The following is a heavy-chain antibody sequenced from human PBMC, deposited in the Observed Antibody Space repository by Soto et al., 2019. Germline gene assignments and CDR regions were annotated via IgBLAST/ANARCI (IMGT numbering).Heavy chain of an antibody. CDR1: GFTFGDYE. Sequence: PGGSLRVSCAASGFTFGDYEMSWIRQAAGKGPEWVSFLSRSGNTIYYADSVKGRFSISRDHAENSLYLQMESLRVEDTATYFHPRSSRWHEADAFDKWGHGTMVTVSS. J-gene: IGHJ3*02. V-gene: IGHV3-11*01. D-gene: IGHD6-19*01. CDR3: PRSSRWHEADAFDK. CDR2: LSRSGNTI.